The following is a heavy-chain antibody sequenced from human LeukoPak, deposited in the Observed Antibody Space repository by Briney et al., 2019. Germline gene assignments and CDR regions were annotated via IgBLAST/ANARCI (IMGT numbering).Heavy chain of an antibody. J-gene: IGHJ4*02. D-gene: IGHD1-26*01. CDR2: NYYSGTT. Sequence: SETLSLTCTVSCGSLSSSSYYWGWTRQPPGKGLEWIGSNYYSGTTYYNPSLKSRITISVDTSKNQSSLKLSSVTAADTAVYYCARSVGAIPNLDYWGREPWSPSPQ. CDR3: ARSVGAIPNLDY. CDR1: CGSLSSSSYY. V-gene: IGHV4-39*01.